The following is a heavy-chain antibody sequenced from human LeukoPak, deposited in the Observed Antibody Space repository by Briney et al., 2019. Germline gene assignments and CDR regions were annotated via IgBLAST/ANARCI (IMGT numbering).Heavy chain of an antibody. V-gene: IGHV3-23*01. D-gene: IGHD4-17*01. CDR3: ARVYADYVGYFFFDY. CDR2: ISGGGDTT. CDR1: GVTFTNYA. J-gene: IGHJ4*02. Sequence: GGSLRPSCAASGVTFTNYATDWVRQAPGEGLGWDSSISGGGDTTYYENYAKSRFTISRANCQKTLYLQMNSLRAEDTAVYYCARVYADYVGYFFFDYWGQGTLVTVSS.